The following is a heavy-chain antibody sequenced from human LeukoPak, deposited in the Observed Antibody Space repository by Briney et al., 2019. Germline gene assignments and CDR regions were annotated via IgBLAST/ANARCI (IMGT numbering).Heavy chain of an antibody. CDR3: ATGGSLDYGDYFIY. J-gene: IGHJ4*02. D-gene: IGHD4-17*01. Sequence: ASVKVSCKASGYTFTSYGISWVRQASGQGLEWMGWISAYNGNTNYAQKLQGRVTMTTDTSTSTAYMELRSLRSDDTAVYYCATGGSLDYGDYFIYWGQGTLVTVSS. CDR1: GYTFTSYG. CDR2: ISAYNGNT. V-gene: IGHV1-18*01.